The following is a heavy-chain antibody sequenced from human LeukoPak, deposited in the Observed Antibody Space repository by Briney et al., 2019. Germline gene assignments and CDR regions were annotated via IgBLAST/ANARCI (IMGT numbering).Heavy chain of an antibody. J-gene: IGHJ6*03. CDR1: GFSLSDTW. V-gene: IGHV3-74*01. CDR2: IKSDGPTT. CDR3: ARDRQYSMDV. Sequence: GGSLRLSCAASGFSLSDTWMHWVRQAPGKGLVWISHIKSDGPTTTYADSVKGRFTISRDNAKNTVYLQMNSLRVEDTAVYYCARDRQYSMDVWGKGTTVTVSS.